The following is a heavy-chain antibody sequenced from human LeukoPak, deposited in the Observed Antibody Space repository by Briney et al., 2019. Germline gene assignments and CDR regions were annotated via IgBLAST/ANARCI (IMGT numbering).Heavy chain of an antibody. D-gene: IGHD2-2*01. V-gene: IGHV3-23*01. CDR3: AKGQISPYCSSTSCPQDY. Sequence: GGSLRLSCAASGFTFSSYAMSCVRQAPGKGLEWVSAISGSGGSTYYADSVKGRFTISRDNSKNTLYLQMNSLRAEDTAVYYCAKGQISPYCSSTSCPQDYWGQGTLVTVSS. CDR2: ISGSGGST. CDR1: GFTFSSYA. J-gene: IGHJ4*02.